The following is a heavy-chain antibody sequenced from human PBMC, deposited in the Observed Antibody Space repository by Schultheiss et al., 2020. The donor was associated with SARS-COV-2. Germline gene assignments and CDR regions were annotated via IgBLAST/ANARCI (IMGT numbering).Heavy chain of an antibody. CDR3: ARVSYYGSGSRIPPFYYGMDV. CDR2: ISAYNGNT. J-gene: IGHJ6*02. D-gene: IGHD3-10*01. Sequence: ASVKVSCKASGGTFSSYAISWVRQAPGQGLEWMGWISAYNGNTNYAQKLQGRVTMTTDTSTSTAYMELRSLRSDDTAVYYCARVSYYGSGSRIPPFYYGMDVWGQGTTVTVSS. V-gene: IGHV1-18*01. CDR1: GGTFSSYA.